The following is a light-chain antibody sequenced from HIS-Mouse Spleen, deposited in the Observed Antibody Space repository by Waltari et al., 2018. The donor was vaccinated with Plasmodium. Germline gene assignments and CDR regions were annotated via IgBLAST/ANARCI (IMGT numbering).Light chain of an antibody. CDR3: QQYNNWSFT. Sequence: EIVMTQSPATLSVSPGERATLSCRASQSVSSNLAWYQQKPGQAPRLLIYGASTRATGIPARFSGSGYGTECTLTISSLQSEDFAVYYCQQYNNWSFTFGPGTKVDIK. CDR1: QSVSSN. CDR2: GAS. V-gene: IGKV3-15*01. J-gene: IGKJ3*01.